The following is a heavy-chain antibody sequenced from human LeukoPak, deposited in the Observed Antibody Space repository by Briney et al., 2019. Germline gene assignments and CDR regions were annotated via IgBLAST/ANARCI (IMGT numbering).Heavy chain of an antibody. CDR1: GGSISSNIYY. J-gene: IGHJ4*02. V-gene: IGHV4-39*07. CDR2: IYSTGLT. Sequence: PSETLSLTCTVPGGSISSNIYYWGWIRQPPGKALEWIGNIYSTGLTYYNPSVKSRVTMSADMSKNQFSLRLSSVTAADTAVYYCARGTAGFDFWGQGTLVTVSS. CDR3: ARGTAGFDF. D-gene: IGHD6-19*01.